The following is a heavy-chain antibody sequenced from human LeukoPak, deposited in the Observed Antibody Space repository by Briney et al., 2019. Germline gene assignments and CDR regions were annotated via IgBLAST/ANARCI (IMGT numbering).Heavy chain of an antibody. Sequence: SGTLSLTCAVSGYSISRGYWWSWVRQSPGKGLEWIGEIHNSGNTNYNPTLKSRVTMSVDKSKNQVSLKLSSVTAADTALYYCARNADYDMDVWGQGTTVTVSS. J-gene: IGHJ6*02. D-gene: IGHD2-2*01. CDR2: IHNSGNT. V-gene: IGHV4-4*02. CDR1: GYSISRGYW. CDR3: ARNADYDMDV.